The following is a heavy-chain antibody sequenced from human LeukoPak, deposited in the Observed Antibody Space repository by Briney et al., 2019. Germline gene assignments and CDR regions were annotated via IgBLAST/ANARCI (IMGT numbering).Heavy chain of an antibody. CDR2: IKQDGSEK. Sequence: PGGSLRLSCAASGFTFSNYGMHWVRQAPGKGLEWVANIKQDGSEKSYVDSVKGRFTISRDNAKKSLYLQMNSLRAEDTAVYYCARDALSWGFDYWGQGTLVTVSS. D-gene: IGHD3-16*01. CDR1: GFTFSNYG. CDR3: ARDALSWGFDY. V-gene: IGHV3-7*03. J-gene: IGHJ4*02.